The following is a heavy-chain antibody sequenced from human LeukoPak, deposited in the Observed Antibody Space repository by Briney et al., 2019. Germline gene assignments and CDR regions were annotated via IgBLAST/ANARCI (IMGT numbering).Heavy chain of an antibody. CDR1: EYTFTSYY. J-gene: IGHJ5*02. Sequence: ASVKVSCKASEYTFTSYYMHWVRQAPGQGLEWMGIINPSGGSTSYAQKFQGRVTMTRDTSTSTVYMELSSLRSEDTAVYYCARETVYDILTGYQPTPGGEFDPWGQGTLVTVSS. V-gene: IGHV1-46*01. CDR2: INPSGGST. CDR3: ARETVYDILTGYQPTPGGEFDP. D-gene: IGHD3-9*01.